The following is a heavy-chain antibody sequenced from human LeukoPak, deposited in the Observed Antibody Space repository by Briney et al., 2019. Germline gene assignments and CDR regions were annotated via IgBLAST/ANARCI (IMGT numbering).Heavy chain of an antibody. V-gene: IGHV1-46*01. CDR1: GCTFTSYY. D-gene: IGHD3-22*01. Sequence: ASVKVSCKASGCTFTSYYMHWVRQAPGQGLEWMGIINPSGGSTSYAQKFQGRVTMTRDTSTSTVYMELSSLRSEDTAVYYCARAEHYYDSSGYSSFQHWGQGTLVTVSS. J-gene: IGHJ1*01. CDR2: INPSGGST. CDR3: ARAEHYYDSSGYSSFQH.